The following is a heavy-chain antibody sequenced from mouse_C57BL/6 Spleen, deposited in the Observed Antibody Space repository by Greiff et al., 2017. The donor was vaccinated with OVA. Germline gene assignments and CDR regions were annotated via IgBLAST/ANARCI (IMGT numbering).Heavy chain of an antibody. Sequence: QVQLQQPGAELVMPGASVKLSCKASGYTFTSYWMHWVKQRPGQGLEWIGEIDPSDSYTNYNQKFKGKSTLTVDKSSSTAYMQLSSLTSEDSAVYYCARGEDGNYVFAYWGQGTLVTVSA. CDR2: IDPSDSYT. CDR1: GYTFTSYW. V-gene: IGHV1-69*01. D-gene: IGHD2-1*01. CDR3: ARGEDGNYVFAY. J-gene: IGHJ3*01.